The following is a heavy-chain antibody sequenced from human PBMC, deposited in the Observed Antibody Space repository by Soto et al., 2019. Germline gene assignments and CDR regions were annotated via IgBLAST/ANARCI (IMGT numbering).Heavy chain of an antibody. Sequence: PGGSLRLSCAASGFSLSDYYMIWIRQAPGTWLEWVSYISSSSSYTNYADSVKGRFTISRVNAKNSLDLQMNSLRAEDTAVYYCAREWGGSYPFYYWGQGTLVTVSS. CDR2: ISSSSSYT. CDR1: GFSLSDYY. CDR3: AREWGGSYPFYY. D-gene: IGHD1-26*01. J-gene: IGHJ4*02. V-gene: IGHV3-11*06.